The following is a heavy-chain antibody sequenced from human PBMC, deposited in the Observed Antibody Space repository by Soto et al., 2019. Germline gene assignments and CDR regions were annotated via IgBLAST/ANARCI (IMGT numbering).Heavy chain of an antibody. Sequence: SVKVSCKASGGTFSSYAISWVRQAPGQGPEWMGGIIPIFGTANYAQKFQGRVAITADESTSTAYMELSSLRSEDTAVYYCAKYYYDSSGYYSDYYYGMDVWGQGTTVTVSS. D-gene: IGHD3-22*01. CDR1: GGTFSSYA. V-gene: IGHV1-69*13. J-gene: IGHJ6*02. CDR3: AKYYYDSSGYYSDYYYGMDV. CDR2: IIPIFGTA.